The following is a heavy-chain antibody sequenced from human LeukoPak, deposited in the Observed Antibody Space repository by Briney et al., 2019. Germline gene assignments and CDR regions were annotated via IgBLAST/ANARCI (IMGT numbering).Heavy chain of an antibody. CDR2: IYTSGST. CDR3: ARGPSNSDVYSSET. J-gene: IGHJ5*02. V-gene: IGHV4-4*07. CDR1: GGSISGYT. Sequence: PSETLSPSCTVSGGSISGYTTGWVPQPAGKGLEWIGRIYTSGSTDYNPSLKSRVTMSVDTSKNQFSLKLNSVTAADTAVYYCARGPSNSDVYSSETWGERALATVSS. D-gene: IGHD3-22*01.